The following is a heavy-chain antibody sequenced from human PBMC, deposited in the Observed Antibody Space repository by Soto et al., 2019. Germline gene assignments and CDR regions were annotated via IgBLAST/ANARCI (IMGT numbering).Heavy chain of an antibody. D-gene: IGHD3-22*01. CDR1: VGSISSYY. J-gene: IGHJ5*02. V-gene: IGHV4-59*01. Sequence: XETLSLTCTFSVGSISSYYWSWIRDPPGKGLEWIGYIYYSGSTNYNPSLKSRVTISVDTSKNQFSLKLSSVTAADTAVYYCARDMYYYDSSGHYSVRWFQPWGQGTLGNVSS. CDR3: ARDMYYYDSSGHYSVRWFQP. CDR2: IYYSGST.